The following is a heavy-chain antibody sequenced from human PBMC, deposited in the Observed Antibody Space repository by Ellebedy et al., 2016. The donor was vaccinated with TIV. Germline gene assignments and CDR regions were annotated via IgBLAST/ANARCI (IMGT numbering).Heavy chain of an antibody. CDR3: ARDDNWVLDF. D-gene: IGHD1-1*01. Sequence: GESLKISCAASGFTFRNYGMNWVRLAPGQGLEWISDIRSGSTAMYYADSVKGRFTISRDDAKDSLYLQMNSLRGEDTGVYYCARDDNWVLDFWGRGTLVTVSS. CDR2: IRSGSTAM. CDR1: GFTFRNYG. V-gene: IGHV3-48*01. J-gene: IGHJ4*02.